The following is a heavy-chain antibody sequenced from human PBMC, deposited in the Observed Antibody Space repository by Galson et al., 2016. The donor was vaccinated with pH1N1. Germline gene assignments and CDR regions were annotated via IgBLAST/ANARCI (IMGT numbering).Heavy chain of an antibody. J-gene: IGHJ6*02. CDR2: ISYNGHDQ. Sequence: SLRLSCAASGFTFDTFAMHWVRQNPGKGLEWVAFISYNGHDQSYANSVKGRFTVSRDNSKNTLYLQMSSLRPEDTALYYCAREDWSYADTYYYGMDVWGQWTTVTVSS. D-gene: IGHD3-16*01. V-gene: IGHV3-30-3*01. CDR3: AREDWSYADTYYYGMDV. CDR1: GFTFDTFA.